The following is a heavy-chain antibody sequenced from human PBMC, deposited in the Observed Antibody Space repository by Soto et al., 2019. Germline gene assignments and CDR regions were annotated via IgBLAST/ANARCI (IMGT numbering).Heavy chain of an antibody. D-gene: IGHD1-26*01. Sequence: EVQLLESGGGLVQPGGSLRLSCAASGFTFSSYAMTWVRQAPGKGLEWVSTISGSGGSTYYADSVKGRFTISRDNSKDTLYLQMNSLRAEDTAVYYCAKDRAKWELLEDYWGQGTPVTVSS. V-gene: IGHV3-23*01. J-gene: IGHJ4*02. CDR2: ISGSGGST. CDR1: GFTFSSYA. CDR3: AKDRAKWELLEDY.